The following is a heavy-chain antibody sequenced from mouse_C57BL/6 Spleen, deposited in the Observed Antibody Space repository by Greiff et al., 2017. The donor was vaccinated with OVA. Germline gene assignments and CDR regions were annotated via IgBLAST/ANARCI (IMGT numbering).Heavy chain of an antibody. Sequence: QVQLQQPGAELVMPGASVKLSCKASGYTFTSYWMHWVKQRPGQGLEWIGMIHPNSGSTNYNEKFKSKATLTVDKSSSTAYMQLSSLTSEDSAVYYCARKGGWFAYWGQGTLVTVSA. V-gene: IGHV1-64*01. J-gene: IGHJ3*01. CDR3: ARKGGWFAY. CDR1: GYTFTSYW. CDR2: IHPNSGST.